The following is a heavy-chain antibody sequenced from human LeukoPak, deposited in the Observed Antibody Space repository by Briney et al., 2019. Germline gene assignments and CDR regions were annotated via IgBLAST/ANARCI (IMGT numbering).Heavy chain of an antibody. CDR1: GASITSGDYP. Sequence: SETLSLTCTVSGASITSGDYPWSWIRQYPGKGLEWIGYIYHSGSTYYNPSLKSRLTISVDTSKNQFSLRLNSLTAADSAVYYCAREARGMATNAHDAFDIWGQGTMVTVSS. V-gene: IGHV4-31*03. CDR3: AREARGMATNAHDAFDI. J-gene: IGHJ3*02. CDR2: IYHSGST. D-gene: IGHD5-24*01.